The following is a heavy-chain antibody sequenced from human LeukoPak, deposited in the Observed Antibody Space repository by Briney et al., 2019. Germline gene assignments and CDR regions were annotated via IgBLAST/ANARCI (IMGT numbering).Heavy chain of an antibody. Sequence: GGSLRLSCAASGFTFSSYSMNWVRQAPGKGLEWVSYISSSSSTIYYADSVKGRFTISRDNAKNSLYLQMNSLRAEDTAVYYCARTRTGYYLDYWGQGTLVTVSS. CDR2: ISSSSSTI. V-gene: IGHV3-48*01. CDR3: ARTRTGYYLDY. D-gene: IGHD3/OR15-3a*01. CDR1: GFTFSSYS. J-gene: IGHJ4*02.